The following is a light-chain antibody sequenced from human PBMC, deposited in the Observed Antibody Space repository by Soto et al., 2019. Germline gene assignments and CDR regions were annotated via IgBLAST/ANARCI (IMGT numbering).Light chain of an antibody. CDR2: KAS. V-gene: IGKV1-5*03. Sequence: DIQMTQSPSTLSASVGDRVTITCRASQSITSWLAWYQQKPGKAPKLLIYKASILESGVPSRFSGSGSGTDFTLTISSLQPDDFPTYYCQHYNTYWTFGQGTKVEIK. CDR3: QHYNTYWT. J-gene: IGKJ1*01. CDR1: QSITSW.